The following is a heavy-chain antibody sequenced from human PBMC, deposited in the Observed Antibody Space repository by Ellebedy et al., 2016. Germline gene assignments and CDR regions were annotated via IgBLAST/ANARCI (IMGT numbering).Heavy chain of an antibody. CDR1: GFTFSSYA. D-gene: IGHD3-22*01. Sequence: GGSLRLXCAASGFTFSSYAMSWVRQAPGKGLEWVSAISGSGGSTYYADSVKGRFTISRDNSKNTLYLQMNSLRAEDTALYYCAKDYDSSGYYYFDYWGQGTLVTVSS. CDR2: ISGSGGST. J-gene: IGHJ4*02. CDR3: AKDYDSSGYYYFDY. V-gene: IGHV3-23*01.